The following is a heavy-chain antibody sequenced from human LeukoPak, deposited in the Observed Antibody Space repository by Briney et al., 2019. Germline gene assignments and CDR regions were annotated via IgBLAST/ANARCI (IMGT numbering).Heavy chain of an antibody. V-gene: IGHV3-74*01. J-gene: IGHJ6*03. CDR2: INNDGSST. Sequence: GGSLRLSCGAFGFTFSSYWMHWVRQAPGKGLVWVSRINNDGSSTSYADSVQGRFTISRDNAKNTLYLQMNSLRAEDTALYYCARVARGDYYYYYMDVWGKGTTVTVSS. CDR3: ARVARGDYYYYYMDV. D-gene: IGHD3-10*01. CDR1: GFTFSSYW.